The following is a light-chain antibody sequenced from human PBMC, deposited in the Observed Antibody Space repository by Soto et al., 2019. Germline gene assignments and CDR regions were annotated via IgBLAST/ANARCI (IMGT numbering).Light chain of an antibody. Sequence: EIVMTQSPATLSVSPGERATLSCRASQSVGSNLAWYQQNPGQAPRLLIYGASTRPTGIPDRFSGSGSGTEFTLTISSLQSEDFAVYCCQQCKTWPYTFGQETELEIK. CDR2: GAS. J-gene: IGKJ2*01. V-gene: IGKV3-15*01. CDR1: QSVGSN. CDR3: QQCKTWPYT.